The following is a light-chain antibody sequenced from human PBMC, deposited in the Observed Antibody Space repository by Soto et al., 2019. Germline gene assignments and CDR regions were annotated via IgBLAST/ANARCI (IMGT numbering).Light chain of an antibody. J-gene: IGLJ1*01. Sequence: QAVVTQPPSVSGTPGQRVTISCSGSSSNIGNNFVYWYQHLPGAAPTLVVYSDNHRPSGVPVRFSGSKSGTSASLTISGLRSEDEATYYCAAWDDSLNAYVFGAGTKVTVL. CDR1: SSNIGNNF. V-gene: IGLV1-47*01. CDR3: AAWDDSLNAYV. CDR2: SDN.